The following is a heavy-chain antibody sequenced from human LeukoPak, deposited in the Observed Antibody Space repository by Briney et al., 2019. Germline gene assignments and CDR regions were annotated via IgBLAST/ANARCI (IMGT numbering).Heavy chain of an antibody. D-gene: IGHD3-10*01. CDR1: GYSISSGYY. J-gene: IGHJ5*02. CDR2: INHSGST. CDR3: ARTSYYYGSGSSAVDL. Sequence: ETLSLTCTVSGYSISSGYYWGWIRQPPGKGLEWIGEINHSGSTNYNPSLKSRVTISVDTSKNQFSLKLSSVTAADTAVYYCARTSYYYGSGSSAVDLWGQGTLVTVSS. V-gene: IGHV4-38-2*02.